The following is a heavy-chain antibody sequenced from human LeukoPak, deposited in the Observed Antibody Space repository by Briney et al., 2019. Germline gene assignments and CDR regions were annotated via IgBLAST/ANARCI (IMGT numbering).Heavy chain of an antibody. CDR3: ARDLRSSSSSGINYYGMDV. V-gene: IGHV4-31*03. CDR1: GGSISRSGYY. D-gene: IGHD6-6*01. J-gene: IGHJ6*02. Sequence: SETLSLTCTVSGGSISRSGYYWSWIRQHPGKGLEWIGYIYYSGSTYYNPSLKSRVTISVDTSKNQFSLKLSSVTAADTAVYYCARDLRSSSSSGINYYGMDVRGQGTTVTVSS. CDR2: IYYSGST.